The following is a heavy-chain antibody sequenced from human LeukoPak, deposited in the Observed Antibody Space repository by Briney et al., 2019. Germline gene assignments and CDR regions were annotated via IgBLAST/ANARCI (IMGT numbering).Heavy chain of an antibody. J-gene: IGHJ4*02. CDR2: IYSGGST. CDR3: AREHRYYYDSSGYYFDY. V-gene: IGHV3-66*01. CDR1: GFTVSSNY. D-gene: IGHD3-22*01. Sequence: PGGSLRLSCAASGFTVSSNYMSWVRQAPGKGLEWVSVIYSGGSTYYADSVKGRFTISRDNSKNTLYLQMNSLRAEDTAVYYCAREHRYYYDSSGYYFDYWGQGTLVTVSS.